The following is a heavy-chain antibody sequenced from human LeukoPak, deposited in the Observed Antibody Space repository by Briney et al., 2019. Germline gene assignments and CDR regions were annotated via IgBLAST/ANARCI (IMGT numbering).Heavy chain of an antibody. J-gene: IGHJ4*02. V-gene: IGHV4-34*01. CDR3: RGTLYYFDY. CDR1: GGSFSGYY. Sequence: PSETLSLTCAVYGGSFSGYYWSWIRQPPGKGLEWIGEINHRGSTNYNPSLKSRVTISVDTSKNQFSLKLSSVTAADTAVYYCRGTLYYFDYWGQGTLVTVSS. CDR2: INHRGST. D-gene: IGHD1-14*01.